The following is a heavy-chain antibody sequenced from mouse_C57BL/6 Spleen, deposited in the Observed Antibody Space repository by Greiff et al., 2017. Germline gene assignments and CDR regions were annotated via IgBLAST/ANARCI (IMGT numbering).Heavy chain of an antibody. CDR1: GFSLTSYA. D-gene: IGHD1-1*01. V-gene: IGHV2-9-1*01. CDR3: ARNPVYYYGSSLYYAMDY. CDR2: IWTGGGT. Sequence: VKLMESGPGLVAPSQSLSITCTVSGFSLTSYAISWVRQPPGKGLEWLGVIWTGGGTNYNSALKSRLSISKDNSKSQVFLKMNSLQTDDTARYYCARNPVYYYGSSLYYAMDYWGQGTSVTVSS. J-gene: IGHJ4*01.